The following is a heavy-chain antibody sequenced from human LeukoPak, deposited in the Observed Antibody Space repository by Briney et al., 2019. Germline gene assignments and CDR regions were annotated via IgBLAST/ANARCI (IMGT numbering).Heavy chain of an antibody. Sequence: PSETLSLTCTVSGGSVSTYYWNWIRQPPGRGLEWIGYIYYSGSTNYNPSLKSRLTISGDTSNNQFSQKLSSVTAADTAVYYCAITPGYCGGGNCYSAFDYWGQGTLVTVSS. CDR1: GGSVSTYY. CDR3: AITPGYCGGGNCYSAFDY. V-gene: IGHV4-59*02. D-gene: IGHD2-15*01. CDR2: IYYSGST. J-gene: IGHJ4*02.